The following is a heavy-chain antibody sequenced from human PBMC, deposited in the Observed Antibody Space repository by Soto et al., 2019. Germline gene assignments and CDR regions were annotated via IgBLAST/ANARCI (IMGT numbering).Heavy chain of an antibody. CDR2: ISGSGGST. CDR3: AKGPYGDYVPDAFDI. J-gene: IGHJ3*02. CDR1: GFPFSRYA. Sequence: GGFLRLSCAASGFPFSRYAMTWVRQAPGKGLEWVSGISGSGGSTYYADSVKGRFSISRDNSKNTLYLQMNSLRAEDTAVYFCAKGPYGDYVPDAFDIWGQGTMVTVSS. V-gene: IGHV3-23*01. D-gene: IGHD4-17*01.